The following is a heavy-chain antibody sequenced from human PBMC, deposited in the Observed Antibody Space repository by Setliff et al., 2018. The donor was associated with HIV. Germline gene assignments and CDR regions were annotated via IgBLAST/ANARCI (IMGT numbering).Heavy chain of an antibody. CDR2: IVVGSGNT. CDR1: GFTFTTSA. CDR3: ARPKDSSGWSPFDY. D-gene: IGHD6-19*01. Sequence: SVKVSCKASGFTFTTSAMQWVRQARGRRLEWIGWIVVGSGNTNYARKFQERVNITRDMSTSTSYMELTNLRSEDTAVYYCARPKDSSGWSPFDYWGQGTLVTVSS. V-gene: IGHV1-58*02. J-gene: IGHJ4*02.